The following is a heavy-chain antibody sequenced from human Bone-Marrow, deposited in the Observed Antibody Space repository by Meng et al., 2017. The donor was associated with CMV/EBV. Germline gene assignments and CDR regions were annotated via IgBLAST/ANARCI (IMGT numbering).Heavy chain of an antibody. V-gene: IGHV3-21*01. CDR3: VRDTLNSYCASGKCSHDGFHI. Sequence: GGSRRLPCEASGRTFGSYSMNGVRQAPGKGLEWVSYISGSGSDIYYTDSVKGRFTISRDNGKNSLYLQMKRLRAEDTAEYFCVRDTLNSYCASGKCSHDGFHIWGQGTMVTVS. CDR2: ISGSGSDI. D-gene: IGHD2-8*01. J-gene: IGHJ3*02. CDR1: GRTFGSYS.